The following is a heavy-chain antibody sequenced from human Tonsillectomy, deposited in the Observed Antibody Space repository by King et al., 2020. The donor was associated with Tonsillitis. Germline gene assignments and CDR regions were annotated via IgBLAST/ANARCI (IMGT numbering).Heavy chain of an antibody. CDR3: AGSKANGQLWSSDWYFDL. CDR1: GFTFSSYT. V-gene: IGHV3-21*01. J-gene: IGHJ2*01. CDR2: ISGSGSYI. D-gene: IGHD5-18*01. Sequence: VQLVESGGGLVKPGGSLRLSCAASGFTFSSYTKNWVRQAPGKGLEWVSSISGSGSYIYYADSVKGRFTISRDNADNALYLQMNSLRAEDTAVYYCAGSKANGQLWSSDWYFDLWGRGTLVTVSS.